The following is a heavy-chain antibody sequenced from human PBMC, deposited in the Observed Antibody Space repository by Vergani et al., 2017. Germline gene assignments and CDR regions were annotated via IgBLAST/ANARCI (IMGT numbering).Heavy chain of an antibody. CDR3: ASGKYYSDSTSHFRGRYFDV. Sequence: TCTVSGDSIISSSYYWGWIRQPPGKGLEWIGSIYNSGNGDSSSSLKSRVTISADTSKNQFSLRLTSVTAADTAVYYCASGKYYSDSTSHFRGRYFDVWGRGTLVTVPS. CDR2: IYNSGNG. J-gene: IGHJ2*01. D-gene: IGHD3-16*01. V-gene: IGHV4-39*01. CDR1: GDSIISSSYY.